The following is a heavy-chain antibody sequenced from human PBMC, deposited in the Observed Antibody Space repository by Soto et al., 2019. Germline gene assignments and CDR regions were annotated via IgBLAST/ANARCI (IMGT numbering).Heavy chain of an antibody. CDR2: VSHSGST. CDR3: ARNRYGGYDFDY. CDR1: SGSITSSNW. J-gene: IGHJ4*02. D-gene: IGHD5-12*01. Sequence: QVQLQESGPGLVKPSGTLSLTCAVSSGSITSSNWWSWVRQPPGKGLEWIGEVSHSGSTNYIPSLQSRATISVDKSRNQFSLRLNSVTAADTAVYYCARNRYGGYDFDYWGQGTLVTVSS. V-gene: IGHV4-4*02.